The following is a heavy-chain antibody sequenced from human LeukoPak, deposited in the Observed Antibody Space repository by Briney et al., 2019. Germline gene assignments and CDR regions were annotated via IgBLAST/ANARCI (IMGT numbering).Heavy chain of an antibody. CDR3: ANSPRSGWYG. D-gene: IGHD6-19*01. Sequence: GGSLRLSCAASGFTFSSYAMSWVRQAPGKGLEWASAISGSGGSTYYADSVKGRFTISRDNSKNTLYLQMNSLRAEDTAVYYCANSPRSGWYGWGQGTLVTVSS. CDR1: GFTFSSYA. V-gene: IGHV3-23*01. J-gene: IGHJ4*02. CDR2: ISGSGGST.